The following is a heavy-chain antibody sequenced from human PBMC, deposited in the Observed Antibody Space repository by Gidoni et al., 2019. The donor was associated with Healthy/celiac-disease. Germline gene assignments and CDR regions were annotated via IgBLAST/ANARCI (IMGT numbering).Heavy chain of an antibody. CDR1: GVTFSSYA. CDR2: ISGSGGST. Sequence: EVQLVESGGGLVQPGGSLRLSCAASGVTFSSYAMSWVRQAPGKGLDWVSAISGSGGSTYYADSVKGRFTISRDNSKNTLYLQMNSLRAEDTAVYYCAKGRDGYNSWYMDVWGKGTTVTVSS. CDR3: AKGRDGYNSWYMDV. J-gene: IGHJ6*03. D-gene: IGHD5-12*01. V-gene: IGHV3-23*04.